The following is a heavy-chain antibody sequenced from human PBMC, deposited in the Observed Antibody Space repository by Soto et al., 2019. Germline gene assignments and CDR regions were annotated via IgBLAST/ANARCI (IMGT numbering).Heavy chain of an antibody. CDR2: INHSGST. D-gene: IGHD3-16*02. J-gene: IGHJ5*02. CDR3: ARAIYVWGSYRQNWFDP. Sequence: SETLSLTCTVSGGSISSSSYYWGWIRQPPGKGLEWIGEINHSGSTNYNPSLKSRVTISVDTSRNQFSLKLSSVTAADTAVYYCARAIYVWGSYRQNWFDPWGQGTLVTVSS. V-gene: IGHV4-39*07. CDR1: GGSISSSSYY.